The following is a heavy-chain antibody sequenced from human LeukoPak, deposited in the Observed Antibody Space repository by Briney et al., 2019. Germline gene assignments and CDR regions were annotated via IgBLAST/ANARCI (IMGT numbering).Heavy chain of an antibody. J-gene: IGHJ5*02. D-gene: IGHD1-26*01. CDR3: VKALSGSWAFDP. CDR2: INDNGGTT. CDR1: GFTFSRCA. Sequence: GGSLRLSCSASGFTFSRCAMHWVRQAPGKGQEFVSGINDNGGTTHYADSVKGRFTISRDNSKSMVFLLMTSLRPEDTAVYVCVKALSGSWAFDPWGQGTPVTVSS. V-gene: IGHV3-64D*06.